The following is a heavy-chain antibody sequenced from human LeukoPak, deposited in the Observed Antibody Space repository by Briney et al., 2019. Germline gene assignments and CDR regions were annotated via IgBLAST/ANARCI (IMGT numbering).Heavy chain of an antibody. CDR1: GFTFSSYG. J-gene: IGHJ4*02. D-gene: IGHD3-3*01. Sequence: PGGSLRLSCAASGFTFSSYGMHWVRQAPGKGLEWVAVIWYGGSNKYYADSVKGRFTISRDNSKNTLYLQMNSLRAEDTAVYYCAKVSIFGVVIFDYWGQGTLVTVSS. CDR2: IWYGGSNK. V-gene: IGHV3-33*06. CDR3: AKVSIFGVVIFDY.